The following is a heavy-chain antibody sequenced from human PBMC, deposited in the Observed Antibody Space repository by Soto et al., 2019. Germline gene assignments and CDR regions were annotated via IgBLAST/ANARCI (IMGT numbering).Heavy chain of an antibody. CDR2: ISAYNGNP. V-gene: IGHV1-18*01. Sequence: QVQLVQSGAEVKKPGASVKVSCKASGYTFTTYHISWVRQAPGQGLEWMGWISAYNGNPNYAQKLQGRVTMTTVTSTSTGYMGQRIRRSDDTAVYYCARGAPPELDWGQGTLVTVPS. CDR1: GYTFTTYH. D-gene: IGHD1-7*01. CDR3: ARGAPPELD. J-gene: IGHJ4*02.